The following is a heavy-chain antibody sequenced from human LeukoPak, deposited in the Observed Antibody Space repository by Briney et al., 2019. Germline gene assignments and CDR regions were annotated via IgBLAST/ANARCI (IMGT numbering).Heavy chain of an antibody. CDR3: ARSFRGGSYPDY. Sequence: ASVKVSCKASGYTFTSYDINWVRQATGQGLEWMGWMNPNSGNTGYAQKFQGRVTMSRNTSISTAYMELSSLRSEDTAVYYCARSFRGGSYPDYWGQGTLVTVSS. J-gene: IGHJ4*02. CDR2: MNPNSGNT. V-gene: IGHV1-8*01. CDR1: GYTFTSYD. D-gene: IGHD1-26*01.